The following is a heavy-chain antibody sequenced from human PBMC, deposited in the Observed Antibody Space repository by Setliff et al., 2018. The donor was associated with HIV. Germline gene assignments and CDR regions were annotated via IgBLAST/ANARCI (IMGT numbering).Heavy chain of an antibody. Sequence: PGESLKISCKGSGYSFTTYWIGWVRQMPGKGLEWMGIIYPYDSDTRYSPSFQGQVIISADKSISTAYVQWSGLKASDTAMYYCARHAFSGSYYLDLVDYWGQGTLVTVSS. D-gene: IGHD1-26*01. CDR3: ARHAFSGSYYLDLVDY. CDR1: GYSFTTYW. J-gene: IGHJ4*02. CDR2: IYPYDSDT. V-gene: IGHV5-51*01.